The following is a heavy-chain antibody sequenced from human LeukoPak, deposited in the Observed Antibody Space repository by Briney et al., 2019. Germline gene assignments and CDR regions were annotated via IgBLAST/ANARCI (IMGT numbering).Heavy chain of an antibody. CDR1: GGSISSGTYY. CDR2: FYTSGNT. Sequence: SETLSLTCTVSGGSISSGTYYWSWIRQPAGKGLEWIGRFYTSGNTNYNPSLKSRVTIAVDTSKNQFSLKLSSVAAADTAVYYCARHRGYCSSTTCIKQTRGGFDYWGQGTLVTVSS. CDR3: ARHRGYCSSTTCIKQTRGGFDY. J-gene: IGHJ4*02. D-gene: IGHD2-2*01. V-gene: IGHV4-61*02.